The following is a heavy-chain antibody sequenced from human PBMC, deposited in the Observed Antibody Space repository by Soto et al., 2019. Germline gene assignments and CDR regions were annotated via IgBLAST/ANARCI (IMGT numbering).Heavy chain of an antibody. V-gene: IGHV5-51*01. CDR2: IYPGDSDT. D-gene: IGHD4-4*01. Sequence: PGESLKISCKGSGYSFTSYWIGWVRQMPGKGLEWMGIIYPGDSDTRYSPSFQGQVTISADKSISTAYLQWSSLKASDTAMYYCASSLLYSNYVDAFDIWGQGTMVTVSS. J-gene: IGHJ3*02. CDR3: ASSLLYSNYVDAFDI. CDR1: GYSFTSYW.